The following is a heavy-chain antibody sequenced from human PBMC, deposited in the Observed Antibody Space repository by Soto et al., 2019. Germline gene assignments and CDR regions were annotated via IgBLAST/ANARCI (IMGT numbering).Heavy chain of an antibody. D-gene: IGHD3-10*01. J-gene: IGHJ5*02. CDR2: VSYTGRT. Sequence: WTWLRQSPEMGLEWIASVSYTGRTHYNPSLKSRVTISLDTSKSQVSVRLTSVTTADTAIHYCASVVIRGWGGGDWFDPWGQGVRVTVSA. V-gene: IGHV4-59*01. CDR3: ASVVIRGWGGGDWFDP.